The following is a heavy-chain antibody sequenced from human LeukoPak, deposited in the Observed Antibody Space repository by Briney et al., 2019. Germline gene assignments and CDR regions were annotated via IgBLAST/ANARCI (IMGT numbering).Heavy chain of an antibody. CDR2: INQDGSRK. Sequence: GGSLRLSCAASGFIFNNDWMNWVRQAPGKGLEWVANINQDGSRKYYVDSVKGRFTISRDNAKNSLYLQMNSLRAEDTAVYYCGKDHNVAAAGFPYDYWGQGTLVTVSS. V-gene: IGHV3-7*05. CDR3: GKDHNVAAAGFPYDY. CDR1: GFIFNNDW. D-gene: IGHD6-13*01. J-gene: IGHJ4*02.